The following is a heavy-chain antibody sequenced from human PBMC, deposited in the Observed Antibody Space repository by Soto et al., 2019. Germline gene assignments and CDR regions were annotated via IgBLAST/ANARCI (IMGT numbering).Heavy chain of an antibody. J-gene: IGHJ6*02. CDR3: ARXNSWGFLEWLPSYGMDV. D-gene: IGHD3-3*01. Sequence: HPGGSLRLSCAASGFTVSSNYMSWVRQAPGKGLEWVSVIYSGGSTYYADSVKGRFTISRDNSKNTLYLQLNSLRAEDTAVYYCARXNSWGFLEWLPSYGMDVWGQGTTVTVSS. CDR2: IYSGGST. CDR1: GFTVSSNY. V-gene: IGHV3-53*01.